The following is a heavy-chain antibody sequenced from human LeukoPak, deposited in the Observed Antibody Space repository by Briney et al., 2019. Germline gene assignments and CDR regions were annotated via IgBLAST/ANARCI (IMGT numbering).Heavy chain of an antibody. V-gene: IGHV3-7*05. Sequence: GGSLRLSCAASRFTFSSYWMSWVRQAPGKGLEWAANIKQDGSEKYYVDSVKGRFTISRDNAKNSLYLQMNSLRAEDTAVYYCASDANWGQGTLVTVSS. CDR3: ASDAN. CDR1: RFTFSSYW. CDR2: IKQDGSEK. J-gene: IGHJ4*02.